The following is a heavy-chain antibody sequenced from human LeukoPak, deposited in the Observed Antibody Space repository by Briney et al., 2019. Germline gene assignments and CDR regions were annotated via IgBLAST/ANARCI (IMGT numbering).Heavy chain of an antibody. V-gene: IGHV3-33*06. CDR1: GFTFSSYG. CDR2: IWYDGSNK. CDR3: AKDRSSYCTNGVCDWFDP. J-gene: IGHJ5*02. D-gene: IGHD2-8*01. Sequence: GGSLRLSCAASGFTFSSYGMHWVRQAPGKGLEWVADIWYDGSNKYYADSVRGRFTISRDNSKNTLYLQMNSLRAEDTAVYYCAKDRSSYCTNGVCDWFDPWGQGTLVTVSS.